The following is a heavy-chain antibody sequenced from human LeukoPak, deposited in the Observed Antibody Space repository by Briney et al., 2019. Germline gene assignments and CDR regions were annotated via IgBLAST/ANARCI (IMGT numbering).Heavy chain of an antibody. D-gene: IGHD4-17*01. V-gene: IGHV3-73*01. J-gene: IGHJ5*02. CDR2: IRSKANSYAT. CDR3: TRQYGDYGGGWFDP. CDR1: GFTFSGSA. Sequence: GGSLKLSCAASGFTFSGSAMHWVRQASGKGLEWVGRIRSKANSYATAYAASVKGRFTISRDDSKNTAYLQMNSLKTEDTAVYYCTRQYGDYGGGWFDPWGQGTLVTVSS.